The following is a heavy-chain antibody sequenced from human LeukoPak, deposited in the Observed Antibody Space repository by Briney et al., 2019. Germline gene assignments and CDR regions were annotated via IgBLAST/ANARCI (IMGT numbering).Heavy chain of an antibody. D-gene: IGHD3-10*01. V-gene: IGHV3-74*01. J-gene: IGHJ4*02. CDR1: GFTFSTYW. Sequence: PGGSLRLSCAASGFTFSTYWMHWVRQAAGKGLVWVLRINSDGSNTNYADSVKGRFTISRDNAKNTLYLQMNSLRAEDTAVYYCARPRGSGSGSYYDFWGQGTLVTVSS. CDR3: ARPRGSGSGSYYDF. CDR2: INSDGSNT.